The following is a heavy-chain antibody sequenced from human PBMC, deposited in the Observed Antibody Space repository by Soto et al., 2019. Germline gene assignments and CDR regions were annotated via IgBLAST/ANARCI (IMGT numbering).Heavy chain of an antibody. CDR2: ISAYNGNT. J-gene: IGHJ6*02. CDR3: ARVTYYYDSSGYYPPSNYYYYYGMDV. V-gene: IGHV1-18*01. D-gene: IGHD3-22*01. Sequence: ASVKVSCKASGYTFTSYGISWVRQAPGQGLEWMGWISAYNGNTNYAQKLQGRVTMTTDTSTSTAYMELRSLRSDDTAVYYCARVTYYYDSSGYYPPSNYYYYYGMDVWGQGTTVTVSS. CDR1: GYTFTSYG.